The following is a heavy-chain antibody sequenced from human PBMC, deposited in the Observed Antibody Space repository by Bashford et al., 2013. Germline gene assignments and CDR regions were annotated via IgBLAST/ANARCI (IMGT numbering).Heavy chain of an antibody. V-gene: IGHV5-51*01. Sequence: ESLKISCKGSGYTFNTYWIGWVRQMPGKGLEWMGIIYPGDSETRYSPTFQGQVTISADKSISTAYLQWSSLKASDTAIYYCARHRYGSGTDYKDFYYYYGMEVWGQGTTVTVSS. CDR3: ARHRYGSGTDYKDFYYYYGMEV. CDR1: GYTFNTYW. CDR2: IYPGDSET. D-gene: IGHD3-10*01. J-gene: IGHJ6*02.